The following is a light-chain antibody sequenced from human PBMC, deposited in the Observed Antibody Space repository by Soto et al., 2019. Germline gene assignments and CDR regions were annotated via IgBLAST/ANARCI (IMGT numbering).Light chain of an antibody. CDR2: DDT. CDR1: SSNIGAGYD. V-gene: IGLV1-40*01. CDR3: QSYDSSLSCVV. Sequence: QPVLTQPPSVSGAPGQRVTISCTGSSSNIGAGYDVHWYQQLPGTAPKLLIFDDTNRPSGVPDRFSGSKSGTSASLAITGLQAEDEADYYCQSYDSSLSCVVFGGGTKLTVL. J-gene: IGLJ2*01.